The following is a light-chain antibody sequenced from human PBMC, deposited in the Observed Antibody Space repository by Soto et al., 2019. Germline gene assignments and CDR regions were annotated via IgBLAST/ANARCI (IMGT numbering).Light chain of an antibody. Sequence: QSVLTQPPSVSAAPGQKVTISCSGSSSNIGHNYVSWYQHLPGTAPKLLIYDNNKRPSGIPDRFSGSQSGTSATLGITGPQTGDEADYYCGTWDSGLSAVFGGGTKLTVL. J-gene: IGLJ2*01. V-gene: IGLV1-51*01. CDR1: SSNIGHNY. CDR2: DNN. CDR3: GTWDSGLSAV.